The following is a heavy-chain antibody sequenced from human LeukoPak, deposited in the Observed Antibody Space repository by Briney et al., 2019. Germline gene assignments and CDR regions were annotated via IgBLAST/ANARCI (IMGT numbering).Heavy chain of an antibody. D-gene: IGHD2-15*01. CDR2: ISSSSSYI. CDR3: TRARCSGSGCQY. V-gene: IGHV3-21*03. Sequence: GGSLRLSCAASGFTFSSYSMNWVRQAPGKGLEWVSSISSSSSYIYYADSVKGRFTIPRDNAKNSLYLQMNSLKTEDTAVYYCTRARCSGSGCQYWGQGTLVTVSS. CDR1: GFTFSSYS. J-gene: IGHJ4*01.